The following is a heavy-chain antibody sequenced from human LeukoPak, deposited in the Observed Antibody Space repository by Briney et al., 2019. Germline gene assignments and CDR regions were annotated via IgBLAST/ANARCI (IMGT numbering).Heavy chain of an antibody. Sequence: SGPRLVKPTQTLTLTCTFSRFSLSTIGVGVGWIRQPPGKALEWLALIYWDDDKRYSPSLKSRLTITKDTSKNQVVLTMTNMDPVDTATYYCAHIVVYYDILTGYFNWFDPWGQGTLVTVSS. CDR1: RFSLSTIGVG. CDR3: AHIVVYYDILTGYFNWFDP. J-gene: IGHJ5*02. D-gene: IGHD3-9*01. V-gene: IGHV2-5*02. CDR2: IYWDDDK.